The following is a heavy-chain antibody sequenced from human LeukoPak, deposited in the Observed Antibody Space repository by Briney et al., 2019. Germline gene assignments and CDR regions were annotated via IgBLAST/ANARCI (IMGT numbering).Heavy chain of an antibody. D-gene: IGHD3-9*01. J-gene: IGHJ6*02. CDR2: TYYSGST. CDR1: GGSISSGGYY. CDR3: ARSRYDILTGYYGPAYYGMDV. Sequence: SETLSLTCTVSGGSISSGGYYWSWIRQHPGKGLEWIVYTYYSGSTYYNPSLKSRVTISVDTSKNQFSLKLSSVTAADTAVYYCARSRYDILTGYYGPAYYGMDVWGQGTTVTVSS. V-gene: IGHV4-31*03.